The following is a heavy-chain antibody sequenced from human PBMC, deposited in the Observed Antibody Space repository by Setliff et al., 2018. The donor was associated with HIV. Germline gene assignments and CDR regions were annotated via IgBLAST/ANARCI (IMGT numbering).Heavy chain of an antibody. CDR3: AKKVAGVNWYFDL. D-gene: IGHD6-19*01. J-gene: IGHJ2*01. V-gene: IGHV3-66*02. Sequence: PGGSLRLSCAASGFTVSTNYMSWVRQAPGQGLEWVSTIYSGGDTYHADSVKGRFTLSRDDSKNTLYLQMNSLRPEDTAVYYCAKKVAGVNWYFDLWGRGTLVTVSS. CDR2: IYSGGDT. CDR1: GFTVSTNY.